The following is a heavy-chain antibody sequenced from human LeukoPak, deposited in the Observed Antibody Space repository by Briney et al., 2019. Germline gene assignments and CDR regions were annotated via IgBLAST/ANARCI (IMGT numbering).Heavy chain of an antibody. J-gene: IGHJ4*02. V-gene: IGHV3-48*03. CDR1: GITFSSYE. CDR3: ARVGGSYYYFDY. Sequence: PGGSLRLSCAASGITFSSYEMNWVRQTPGKGLEWVSYISSSGRTIYYADSLKGRFTISRDNAKNSLYPQMNSLRAEDTAVYYCARVGGSYYYFDYWGQGTLVTVSS. D-gene: IGHD1-26*01. CDR2: ISSSGRTI.